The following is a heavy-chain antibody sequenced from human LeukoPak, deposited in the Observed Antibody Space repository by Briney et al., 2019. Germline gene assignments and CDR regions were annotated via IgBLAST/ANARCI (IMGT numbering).Heavy chain of an antibody. Sequence: GGSLRLSCAASGFTFSSYGMHWVRQAPGKGLEWVSYISSSSSTIYYADSVKGRFTISRDNAKNSLYLQMNSLRAEDTAVYYCASGKDGRFDYWGQGTLVTVSS. D-gene: IGHD5-24*01. V-gene: IGHV3-48*01. CDR2: ISSSSSTI. CDR1: GFTFSSYG. J-gene: IGHJ4*02. CDR3: ASGKDGRFDY.